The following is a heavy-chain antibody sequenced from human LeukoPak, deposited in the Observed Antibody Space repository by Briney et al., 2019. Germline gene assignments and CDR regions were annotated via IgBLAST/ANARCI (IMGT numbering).Heavy chain of an antibody. D-gene: IGHD4-17*01. CDR2: IYTSGST. J-gene: IGHJ3*02. Sequence: SETLSLTCTVSGGSISSGSYYWSWIRQPAGKGLEWIGRIYTSGSTNYNPSLKSRVTISVDTSKNQFSLKLSSVTAADTAVYYCARDPGGGDPGDDAFDIWGQGTMVTVSS. CDR3: ARDPGGGDPGDDAFDI. V-gene: IGHV4-61*02. CDR1: GGSISSGSYY.